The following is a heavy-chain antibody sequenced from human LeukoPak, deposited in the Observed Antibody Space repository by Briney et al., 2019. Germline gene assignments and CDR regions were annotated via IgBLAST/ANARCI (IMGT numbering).Heavy chain of an antibody. CDR2: IKSKTDGGTT. V-gene: IGHV3-15*01. D-gene: IGHD3-9*01. J-gene: IGHJ4*02. CDR1: GFTFSNAW. Sequence: GGSLRLSCAASGFTFSNAWMSWVRQAPGKGLEWVGRIKSKTDGGTTDYAAPVKGRFTISRDDSKNTLYLQMNSLKTEDTAVYYCTTDSFDWLDYFDYWGRGTLVTVSS. CDR3: TTDSFDWLDYFDY.